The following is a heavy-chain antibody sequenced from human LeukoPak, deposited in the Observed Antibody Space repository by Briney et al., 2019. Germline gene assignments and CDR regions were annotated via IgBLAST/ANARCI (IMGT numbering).Heavy chain of an antibody. CDR3: AREYYDILTGYYWHYFDY. V-gene: IGHV4-34*01. D-gene: IGHD3-9*01. J-gene: IGHJ4*02. Sequence: PSETLSLTCAVHGGSFSGYYWSWIRQPPGKGLEWIGEINHSGSTNYNPSLKSRVTISVDTSKNQFSLKLSSVTAADTAVYYCAREYYDILTGYYWHYFDYWGQGTLVTVSS. CDR1: GGSFSGYY. CDR2: INHSGST.